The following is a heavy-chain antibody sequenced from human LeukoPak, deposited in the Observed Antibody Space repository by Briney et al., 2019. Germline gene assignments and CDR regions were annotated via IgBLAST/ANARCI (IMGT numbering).Heavy chain of an antibody. CDR1: GFTFDDYA. V-gene: IGHV3-9*01. Sequence: GGSLRLSCAASGFTFDDYAMHWVRQAPGKGLEWVSGISWNSGSIGYADSVKGRFTISRDNAKNSLYLQMNSLETEDTAVYYCTRDQTPYYWGQGTLVTVSS. J-gene: IGHJ4*02. CDR3: TRDQTPYY. CDR2: ISWNSGSI.